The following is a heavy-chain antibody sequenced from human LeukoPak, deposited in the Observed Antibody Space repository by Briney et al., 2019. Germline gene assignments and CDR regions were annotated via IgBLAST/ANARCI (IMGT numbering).Heavy chain of an antibody. Sequence: GGSLRLSCAASGFTFSNAWMSWVRQAPGKGLEWVGRLKSKNNGGTVDYAAPVKGRFTISRDDSKDTFYLQMNSLKSEDTAVYYCCTVSGFSTSWDHWGQGTLVTVSS. CDR1: GFTFSNAW. V-gene: IGHV3-15*01. D-gene: IGHD6-13*01. CDR3: CTVSGFSTSWDH. CDR2: LKSKNNGGTV. J-gene: IGHJ4*02.